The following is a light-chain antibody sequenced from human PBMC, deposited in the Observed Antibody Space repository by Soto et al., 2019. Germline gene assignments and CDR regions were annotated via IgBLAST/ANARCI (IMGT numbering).Light chain of an antibody. CDR2: GAS. V-gene: IGKV3-20*01. CDR1: RSVSNNY. CDR3: QQFSSYPLT. J-gene: IGKJ4*01. Sequence: EIVLTHSPATLSLSPCERATLSVSASRSVSNNYLAWYQQKPGQAPRLLIYGASSRATGIPDRFSGSGSGTDFTLTISRLEPEDFAVYYCQQFSSYPLTFGGGTKVDIK.